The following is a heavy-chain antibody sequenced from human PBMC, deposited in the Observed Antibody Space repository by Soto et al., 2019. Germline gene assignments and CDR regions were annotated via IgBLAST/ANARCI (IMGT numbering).Heavy chain of an antibody. D-gene: IGHD2-21*02. Sequence: QITLKESGPTLVKPTQTLTLTCTFSAFSLSTGGVGVGWIRQPPGKALEWLALIYWDDDKRYSPSLRRRLTIPKDTSKNQVVLTMTNMDPVDTATYYCIQSRCGGDCLQSYASYYYSGMDVWGQGTTVTVSS. J-gene: IGHJ6*02. CDR1: AFSLSTGGVG. V-gene: IGHV2-5*02. CDR3: IQSRCGGDCLQSYASYYYSGMDV. CDR2: IYWDDDK.